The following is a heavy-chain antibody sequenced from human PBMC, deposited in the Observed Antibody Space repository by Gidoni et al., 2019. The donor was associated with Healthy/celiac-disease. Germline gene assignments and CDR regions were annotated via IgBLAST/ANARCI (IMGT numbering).Heavy chain of an antibody. Sequence: EVQLVESGGGLVKPGGSLRLSCAASGFTFSSYSMNWVRQAPGKGLEWVSSISSSSSYIYYADSVKGRFTISRDNAKNSLYLQMNSLRAEDTAVYYCARFRGEDYGSGSYYNWFDPWGQGTLVTVSS. CDR1: GFTFSSYS. CDR3: ARFRGEDYGSGSYYNWFDP. V-gene: IGHV3-21*01. J-gene: IGHJ5*02. D-gene: IGHD3-10*01. CDR2: ISSSSSYI.